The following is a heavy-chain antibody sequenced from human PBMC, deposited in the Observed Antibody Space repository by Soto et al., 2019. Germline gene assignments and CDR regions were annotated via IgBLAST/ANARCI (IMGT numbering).Heavy chain of an antibody. CDR1: GYSFATYW. CDR3: ARHIGGIDA. CDR2: IYPGDSDT. J-gene: IGHJ6*04. D-gene: IGHD2-15*01. Sequence: GQSLKISCKGSGYSFATYWIAWVRQMPGEGLAWMGTIYPGDSDTRYSPSFQGQVTMSVDKSISTAYLPRSRVKASDTAMYSCARHIGGIDAWGKGTRIT. V-gene: IGHV5-51*01.